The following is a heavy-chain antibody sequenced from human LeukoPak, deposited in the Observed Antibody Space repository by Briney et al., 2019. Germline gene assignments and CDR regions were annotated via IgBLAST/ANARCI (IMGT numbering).Heavy chain of an antibody. CDR2: INHSGST. CDR1: GGSFSGYY. CDR3: ARGGYYMDV. Sequence: SETLSLTCAVYGGSFSGYYWSWLRQPPGKGLEWIGEINHSGSTNYNPSLKSRLTISVDTPKNQFSLKLSSVTAADTAVYYCARGGYYMDVWGKGTTVTVSS. V-gene: IGHV4-34*01. J-gene: IGHJ6*03.